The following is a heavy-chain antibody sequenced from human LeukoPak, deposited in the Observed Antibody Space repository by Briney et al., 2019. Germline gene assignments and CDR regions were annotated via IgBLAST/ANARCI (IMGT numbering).Heavy chain of an antibody. J-gene: IGHJ4*02. D-gene: IGHD6-13*01. CDR3: PRDLLPAAGEYYFDY. V-gene: IGHV3-30*04. Sequence: GESLRLSCAASGFTFSTYAMHWVRQAPGKGLEWVAAISYDGSKKHYADSVKGRFTISRDNSKNTLYLQMNSLRAEDTAVYYCPRDLLPAAGEYYFDYWGQGTLVTVSS. CDR2: ISYDGSKK. CDR1: GFTFSTYA.